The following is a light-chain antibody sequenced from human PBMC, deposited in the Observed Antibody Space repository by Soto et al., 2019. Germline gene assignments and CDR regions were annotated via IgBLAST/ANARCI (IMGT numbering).Light chain of an antibody. J-gene: IGKJ5*01. CDR3: QQSYSTLPIT. V-gene: IGKV1-39*01. CDR2: AAS. Sequence: DIQMTQSPSVLSASVGCRLTITCRASQSIRSYLNSYQEKPXNAPKLLVYAASSFQSGVPSSFSGSGSGTDLSLTISSLQHEDFSNHYCQQSYSTLPITFGQGTRLEIK. CDR1: QSIRSY.